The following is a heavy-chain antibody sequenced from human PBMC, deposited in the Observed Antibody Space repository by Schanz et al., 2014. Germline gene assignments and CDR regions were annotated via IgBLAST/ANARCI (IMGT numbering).Heavy chain of an antibody. CDR1: RSTFSSYT. CDR2: ISPYNGHT. CDR3: ARAKRFGDMDV. V-gene: IGHV1-18*01. Sequence: QVQLVQSGAEVKKPGSSVKVSCKASRSTFSSYTISWVRQARGQGLEWMGWISPYNGHTDYAQKLQGRVTLTTDTSTSTAYMELRNLRSDDTAVYYCARAKRFGDMDVWGQGTTVTVSS. D-gene: IGHD3-10*01. J-gene: IGHJ6*02.